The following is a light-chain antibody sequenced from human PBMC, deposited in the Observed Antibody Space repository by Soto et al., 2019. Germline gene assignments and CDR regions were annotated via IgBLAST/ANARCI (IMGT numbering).Light chain of an antibody. CDR2: GAS. CDR3: QQYGNSPPNA. CDR1: QSVSSSY. Sequence: ETVLTQSPGTLSLSPWERATLSCRASQSVSSSYLAWYQQKPGQAPRLLIYGASSRATGIRDRFSGSGSGTDFTLTISRLEPEDFAVYFCQQYGNSPPNAFGQGTKVEIK. J-gene: IGKJ2*01. V-gene: IGKV3-20*01.